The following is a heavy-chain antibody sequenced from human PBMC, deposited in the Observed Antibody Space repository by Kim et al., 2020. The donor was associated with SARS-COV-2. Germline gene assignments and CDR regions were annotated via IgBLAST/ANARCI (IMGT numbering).Heavy chain of an antibody. D-gene: IGHD2-21*02. Sequence: SETLSLTCSVSGGSLSSSNYYWAWIRQPPGKGLDWVGSMSSSGTTYYNPSLQSRVAISVDTSKKQFFLRLRSVTAADTAVYYCARGVVTSILKFDSWGRGTLVTVSS. V-gene: IGHV4-39*01. CDR2: MSSSGTT. CDR1: GGSLSSSNYY. J-gene: IGHJ4*02. CDR3: ARGVVTSILKFDS.